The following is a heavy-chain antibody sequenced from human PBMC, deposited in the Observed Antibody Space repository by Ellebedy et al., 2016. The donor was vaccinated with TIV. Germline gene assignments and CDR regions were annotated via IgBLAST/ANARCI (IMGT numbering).Heavy chain of an antibody. V-gene: IGHV3-66*01. J-gene: IGHJ6*02. D-gene: IGHD2-2*01. CDR3: ARDSSPAGPHYYGMDV. CDR1: GLTVSDSY. Sequence: PGGSLRLSCAASGLTVSDSYMSWVRQAPGKGLEWVANIYSGGNTYYADSVKGRFTVSRDTSKNTLYLQMSSLRAEDTALYYCARDSSPAGPHYYGMDVWGPGTTVTVSS. CDR2: IYSGGNT.